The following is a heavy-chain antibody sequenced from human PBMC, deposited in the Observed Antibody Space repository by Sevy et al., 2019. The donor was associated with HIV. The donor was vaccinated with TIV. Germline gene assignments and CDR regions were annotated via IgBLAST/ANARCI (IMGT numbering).Heavy chain of an antibody. CDR1: GFTVSRNY. V-gene: IGHV3-53*01. CDR3: ARERIVGATWGGFDY. CDR2: IYSGGST. Sequence: GGSLRLSCAASGFTVSRNYMSWVRQAPGKGLEWVSVIYSGGSTYYADSVKGRFTISRDNSKNTLNLQMNSLRAEDTAVYYCARERIVGATWGGFDYWGQGTLVTVSS. J-gene: IGHJ4*02. D-gene: IGHD1-26*01.